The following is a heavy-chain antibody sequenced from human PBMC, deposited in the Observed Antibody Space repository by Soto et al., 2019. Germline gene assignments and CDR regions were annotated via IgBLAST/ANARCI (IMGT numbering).Heavy chain of an antibody. CDR1: GGSISSYY. CDR3: ATHSLDSGYGSS. Sequence: PSETLSLTCTVSGGSISSYYWSWIRQPPGKGLEWIGYIYNSGARSYHPSLKSRVIMSVDTSRTRFTLEVTSVTAADSAVYYCATHSLDSGYGSSWGPGTLVTVSS. D-gene: IGHD5-12*01. CDR2: IYNSGAR. J-gene: IGHJ5*02. V-gene: IGHV4-59*08.